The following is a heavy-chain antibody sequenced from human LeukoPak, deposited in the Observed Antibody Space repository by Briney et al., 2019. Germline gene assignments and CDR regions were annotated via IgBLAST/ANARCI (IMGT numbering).Heavy chain of an antibody. Sequence: GGSLRLSCAASGFTFSSYGMHWVRQAPGKGLEWVAVISYDGSNKYYADSVKGRFTISRDNSKNTLYLQMNSLRAEDTAVYYCAKDFSSWFGELSTPDYWGQGTLVTVSS. CDR2: ISYDGSNK. D-gene: IGHD3-10*01. J-gene: IGHJ4*02. CDR3: AKDFSSWFGELSTPDY. CDR1: GFTFSSYG. V-gene: IGHV3-30*18.